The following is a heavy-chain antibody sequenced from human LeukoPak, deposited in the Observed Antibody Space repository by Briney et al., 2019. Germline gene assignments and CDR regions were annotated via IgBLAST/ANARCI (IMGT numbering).Heavy chain of an antibody. D-gene: IGHD4-23*01. V-gene: IGHV4-31*03. Sequence: SQTLSLTCTVSGGSISSGGYYWNWIRQHPGKGLEWIGYMFYSGSTYYNPSLKSRVNISVDTSKNQFTLKLSSVTAADTAVYYCARGGSYGGNLGCWGQGTLVTVSS. J-gene: IGHJ4*02. CDR2: MFYSGST. CDR1: GGSISSGGYY. CDR3: ARGGSYGGNLGC.